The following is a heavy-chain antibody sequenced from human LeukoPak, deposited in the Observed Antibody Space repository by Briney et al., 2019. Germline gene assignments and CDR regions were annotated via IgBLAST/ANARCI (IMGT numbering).Heavy chain of an antibody. CDR3: ARDRLWFGAENAFAI. J-gene: IGHJ3*02. V-gene: IGHV4-59*01. CDR1: GGSISSYY. CDR2: IYYSGST. Sequence: PSETLSLTCTVSGGSISSYYWSWIRQPPGKGLEWIGYIYYSGSTNYNPSLKSRVTISVDTSKNQFSLKLSSVTAADTAVYYCARDRLWFGAENAFAIWGQGTMVTVSS. D-gene: IGHD3-10*01.